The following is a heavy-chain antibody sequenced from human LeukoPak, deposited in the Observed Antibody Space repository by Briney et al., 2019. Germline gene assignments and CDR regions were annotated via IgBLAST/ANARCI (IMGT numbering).Heavy chain of an antibody. CDR1: GFTFSSYA. Sequence: PGGSLRLSCAASGFTFSSYAMHWVRQAPGKGLEWVAVISYDGSNKYYADSVKGRFTISRDNSKNTLYLQMNSLRAEDTAVYYCASGIAVATPFDYWGQGTLVTVSS. CDR3: ASGIAVATPFDY. D-gene: IGHD6-19*01. CDR2: ISYDGSNK. J-gene: IGHJ4*02. V-gene: IGHV3-30*04.